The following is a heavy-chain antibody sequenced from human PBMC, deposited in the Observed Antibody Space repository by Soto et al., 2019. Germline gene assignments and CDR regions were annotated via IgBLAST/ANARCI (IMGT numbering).Heavy chain of an antibody. CDR2: TDYSGNT. J-gene: IGHJ4*02. CDR1: SDSISSYY. CDR3: ARAVGDPLSYLDN. V-gene: IGHV4-59*08. D-gene: IGHD3-16*01. Sequence: QVQLQESGPGLVRPSETLSLTCTVSSDSISSYYWIWIRQSPGKGLEWIGYTDYSGNTNYNPSLRGRFPISGDTAKTHFSLGLSPGPAADTAVNYGARAVGDPLSYLDNWGRGPLVTSPQ.